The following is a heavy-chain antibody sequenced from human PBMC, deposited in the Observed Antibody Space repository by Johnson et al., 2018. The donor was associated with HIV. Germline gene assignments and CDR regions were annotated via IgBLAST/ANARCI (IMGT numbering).Heavy chain of an antibody. J-gene: IGHJ3*02. V-gene: IGHV3-13*01. Sequence: VHLVESGGGLVKPGGSLRLSCAASGFTFSNAWMNWVRHAPGKGLEWVSAIGTAGDTYYPGSVKGRFTISRENAKNTLYLQMNSLRAEDTAVYYCAREWGMITFGGVIPRNAFDIWGQGTMVTVSS. CDR2: IGTAGDT. CDR1: GFTFSNAW. D-gene: IGHD3-16*02. CDR3: AREWGMITFGGVIPRNAFDI.